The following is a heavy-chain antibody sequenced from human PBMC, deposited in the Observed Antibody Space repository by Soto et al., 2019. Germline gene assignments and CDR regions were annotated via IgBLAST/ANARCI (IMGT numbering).Heavy chain of an antibody. CDR2: ISSSSSYI. Sequence: GGSLRLSCAASGFTFSSYSMNWVRQAPGKGLEWVSSISSSSSYIYYADSVKGRFTISRDNAKNSLYLQMNSLRAEDTAVYYCARVVDAIVGTYALDYWGQGTLVTVSS. D-gene: IGHD2-15*01. V-gene: IGHV3-21*01. J-gene: IGHJ4*02. CDR1: GFTFSSYS. CDR3: ARVVDAIVGTYALDY.